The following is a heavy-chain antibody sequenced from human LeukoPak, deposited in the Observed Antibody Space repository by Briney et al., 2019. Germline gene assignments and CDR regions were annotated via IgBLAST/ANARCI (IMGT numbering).Heavy chain of an antibody. Sequence: GGSLRLSCAASGFTFSYYDMSWVRQAPGKGLEWVSSISSSSGYIYYADSLKGRFTISRDNAKNSLYLQMNSLRAEDTAVYYCARGRGGNYFDYWGQGTLVTVSS. CDR2: ISSSSGYI. D-gene: IGHD3-10*01. CDR1: GFTFSYYD. V-gene: IGHV3-21*01. CDR3: ARGRGGNYFDY. J-gene: IGHJ4*02.